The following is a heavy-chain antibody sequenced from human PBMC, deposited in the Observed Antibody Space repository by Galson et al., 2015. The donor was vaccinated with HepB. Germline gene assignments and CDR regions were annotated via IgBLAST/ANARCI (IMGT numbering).Heavy chain of an antibody. CDR2: ISAYNGNT. Sequence: SVMVFCKASGYTFTSYGISWVRQATGQGLEWMGWISAYNGNTNYAQKLQGRVTMTTDTSTSTAYMELRSLRSDDTAVYYCARAHKYYYDSSGYYRSWGQGTMVTVSS. J-gene: IGHJ3*01. V-gene: IGHV1-18*04. CDR3: ARAHKYYYDSSGYYRS. CDR1: GYTFTSYG. D-gene: IGHD3-22*01.